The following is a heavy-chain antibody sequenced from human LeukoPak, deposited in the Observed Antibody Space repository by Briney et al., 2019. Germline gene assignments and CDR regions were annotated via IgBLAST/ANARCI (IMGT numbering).Heavy chain of an antibody. CDR1: GYTFTGYY. D-gene: IGHD2-8*01. J-gene: IGHJ4*02. V-gene: IGHV1-2*06. CDR2: INPNSGGT. Sequence: ASVKVSCKASGYTFTGYYMHWVRQAPGQGLEWMGRINPNSGGTNYAQKFQGRVTMTRDTSISTAYMEPSSLRSEDTAVYYCAGGWGYCTNGVCYNGGYYFDYWGQGTLVTVSS. CDR3: AGGWGYCTNGVCYNGGYYFDY.